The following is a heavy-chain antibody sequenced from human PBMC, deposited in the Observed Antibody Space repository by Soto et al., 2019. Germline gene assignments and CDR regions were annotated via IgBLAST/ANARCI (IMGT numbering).Heavy chain of an antibody. CDR2: ISYDGSNK. CDR1: GFTFSSYA. D-gene: IGHD3-16*01. CDR3: ARAYVPFDY. J-gene: IGHJ4*02. V-gene: IGHV3-30-3*01. Sequence: QVQLVESGGGVVQPGRSLRLSCAASGFTFSSYAMHWVRQAPGKGLEWVAVISYDGSNKYYADSVKGRFTISRDNSKNTLYLQMNSLSAQDTAAYYCARAYVPFDYWGQGTLVTVSS.